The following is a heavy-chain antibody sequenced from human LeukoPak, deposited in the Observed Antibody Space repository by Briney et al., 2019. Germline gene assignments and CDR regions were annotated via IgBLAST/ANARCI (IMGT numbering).Heavy chain of an antibody. CDR1: GFTFDDYA. J-gene: IGHJ3*02. V-gene: IGHV3-9*01. CDR3: AKVAIVGATSDAFDI. D-gene: IGHD1-26*01. CDR2: ITWNSGSI. Sequence: GGSLRLSCAASGFTFDDYAMHWVRHAPGKGLEWVSGITWNSGSIDYADSVNGRFTVSRDNAKNSLYLQMNRLRAEDTALYYCAKVAIVGATSDAFDIWGQGTMVTVSS.